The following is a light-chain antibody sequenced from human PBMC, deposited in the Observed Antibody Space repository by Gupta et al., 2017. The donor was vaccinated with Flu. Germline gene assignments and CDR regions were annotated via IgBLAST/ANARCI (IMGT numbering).Light chain of an antibody. J-gene: IGLJ1*01. CDR2: GVN. Sequence: IAISCTGTTSDVGANNYVSWYQQHPGKAPKVMIYGVNNRPSGVSDRFSGSKSDNTASLTISGLQAEDEADYYCSSYRSSSTSFFFGTGTKVTVL. CDR1: TSDVGANNY. V-gene: IGLV2-14*01. CDR3: SSYRSSSTSFF.